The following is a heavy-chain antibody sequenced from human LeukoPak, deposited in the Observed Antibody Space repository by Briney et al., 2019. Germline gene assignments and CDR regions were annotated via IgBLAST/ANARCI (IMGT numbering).Heavy chain of an antibody. D-gene: IGHD6-19*01. CDR3: ARTDRVAGRRGYLDY. CDR1: GFTLSDYY. Sequence: PGGSLRLSCAASGFTLSDYYMSWIRQAPGKGLEWVSFISSSGSTIYYADSVKGRFTISRDNAKSSLYLQMNSLRAEDTAVYYCARTDRVAGRRGYLDYWGQGTLVTVSS. CDR2: ISSSGSTI. J-gene: IGHJ4*02. V-gene: IGHV3-11*04.